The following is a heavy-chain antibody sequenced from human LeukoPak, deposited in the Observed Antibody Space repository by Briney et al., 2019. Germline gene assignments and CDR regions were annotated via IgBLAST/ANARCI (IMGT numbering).Heavy chain of an antibody. CDR2: FDPEDGET. D-gene: IGHD3-9*01. Sequence: ASVKVSCKVSGYTLTELSMHWVRQAPGKGLEWMGGFDPEDGETIYAQKFQGRVTMTEDTSTDTAYMELSSLRSEDTVVYYCATGLSLYYDILTGYYHVWGQGTTVTVSS. J-gene: IGHJ6*02. V-gene: IGHV1-24*01. CDR3: ATGLSLYYDILTGYYHV. CDR1: GYTLTELS.